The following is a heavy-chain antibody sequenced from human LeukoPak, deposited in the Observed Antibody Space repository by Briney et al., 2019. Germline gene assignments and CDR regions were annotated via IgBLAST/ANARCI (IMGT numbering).Heavy chain of an antibody. CDR2: FYYSGIT. CDR1: GGSISSSGYY. Sequence: SETLSLTCTVSGGSISSSGYYWGWIRQPPGKGLEWIGSFYYSGITYYNPSLRSRVTISVDTSKNQFSLKLSSLTAADTAVYYCASQAYSTTWAADVTVFDYWGRGALVTVSS. CDR3: ASQAYSTTWAADVTVFDY. V-gene: IGHV4-39*07. J-gene: IGHJ4*02. D-gene: IGHD6-13*01.